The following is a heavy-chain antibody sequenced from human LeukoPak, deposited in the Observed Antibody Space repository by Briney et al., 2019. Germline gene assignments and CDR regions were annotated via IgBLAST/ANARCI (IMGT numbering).Heavy chain of an antibody. J-gene: IGHJ4*02. CDR3: ARDATIAAPLMS. D-gene: IGHD6-13*01. V-gene: IGHV4-38-2*02. Sequence: SETLSLTCSVSGSSINTPYYWAWIRQPPGEGLEWIGNIFHGVTTFYNPSLMNRVAISVDTSKNQFSLKLTSVTAADTAVYYCARDATIAAPLMSWGQGTLVIVSS. CDR2: IFHGVTT. CDR1: GSSINTPYY.